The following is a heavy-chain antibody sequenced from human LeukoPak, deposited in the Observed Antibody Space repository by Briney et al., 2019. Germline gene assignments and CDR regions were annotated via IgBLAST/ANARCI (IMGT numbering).Heavy chain of an antibody. J-gene: IGHJ4*02. Sequence: PSETLSLTCTVSGGSISSYYWSWIRQPPGKGLEWIGYIYYSGSTNYNPSLKSRVTISVDTSKNQFSLKLSSVTAADTAVYYCARDQRCSGGSCYDYWGQGTLVTVSS. CDR3: ARDQRCSGGSCYDY. D-gene: IGHD2-15*01. CDR2: IYYSGST. CDR1: GGSISSYY. V-gene: IGHV4-59*01.